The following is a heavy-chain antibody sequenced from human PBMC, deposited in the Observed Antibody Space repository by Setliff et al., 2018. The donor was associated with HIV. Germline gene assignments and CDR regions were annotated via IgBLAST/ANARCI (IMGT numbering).Heavy chain of an antibody. CDR3: ARGQGCGGGCHYAFEM. Sequence: SETLSLTCAVSGGSISSDNWWTWVRQPPGKGLEWIGEIYHSEYTNYNSSLESRVAISLDTSSNQFSLKLSSVTAADTAVYYCARGQGCGGGCHYAFEMWGQGTMVTVSS. V-gene: IGHV4-4*02. J-gene: IGHJ3*02. D-gene: IGHD2-21*02. CDR1: GGSISSDNW. CDR2: IYHSEYT.